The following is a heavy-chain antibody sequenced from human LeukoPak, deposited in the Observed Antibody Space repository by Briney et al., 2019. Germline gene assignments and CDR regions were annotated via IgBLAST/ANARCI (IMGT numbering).Heavy chain of an antibody. V-gene: IGHV3-23*01. CDR1: GFTFSSND. J-gene: IGHJ4*02. CDR2: ITGSSDRT. Sequence: PGGSLRLSCAASGFTFSSNDMTWVRQAPGKGLEWVSAITGSSDRTYYANSVKGRFTISRDNSKNTVYLQMNSLRAEDTAVYYCAKVEVSSWFTFDYWGQGTLVTVSS. CDR3: AKVEVSSWFTFDY. D-gene: IGHD6-13*01.